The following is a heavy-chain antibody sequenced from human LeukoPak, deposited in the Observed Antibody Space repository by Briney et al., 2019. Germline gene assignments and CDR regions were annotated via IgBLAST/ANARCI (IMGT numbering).Heavy chain of an antibody. CDR1: GFTFNSYA. J-gene: IGHJ3*02. D-gene: IGHD3-16*01. CDR3: SKDAYTGAFDI. Sequence: GGSLRLSCAASGFTFNSYAVGWVRQAPGKGLKWVSSISGGGDSAYYADSVKGRFTISRDNSKNTLYLQMNSLRAEDTAVYYCSKDAYTGAFDIWGQRTMVTVSS. V-gene: IGHV3-23*01. CDR2: ISGGGDSA.